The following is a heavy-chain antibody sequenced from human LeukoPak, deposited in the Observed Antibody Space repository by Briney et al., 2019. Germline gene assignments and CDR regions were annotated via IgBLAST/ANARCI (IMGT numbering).Heavy chain of an antibody. J-gene: IGHJ4*02. CDR2: MNPNSGNT. Sequence: ASVKVSCKASGYTFTSYDINWVRQATGQGLEWMGWMNPNSGNTGYAQKFQGRVTMTTDTSTSTAYMELRSLRSDDTAVYYCARINSSGWYLEFDYWGQGTLVTVSS. V-gene: IGHV1-8*01. CDR3: ARINSSGWYLEFDY. CDR1: GYTFTSYD. D-gene: IGHD6-19*01.